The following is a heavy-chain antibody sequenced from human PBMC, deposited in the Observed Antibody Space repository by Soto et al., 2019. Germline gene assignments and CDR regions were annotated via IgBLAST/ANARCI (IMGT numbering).Heavy chain of an antibody. CDR3: ARWDRGAFDL. J-gene: IGHJ3*01. CDR2: IHNDGSRT. CDR1: GFTFSYYW. V-gene: IGHV3-74*03. Sequence: EVQLVESGGGLVQPGESLRLSCAASGFTFSYYWMHWVRQTPGKGLLWVSHIHNDGSRTTYADSVKGRFTISRDNARNTVYLQMNSLRDDDTAVYYCARWDRGAFDLWGQGTAVTVSS. D-gene: IGHD1-26*01.